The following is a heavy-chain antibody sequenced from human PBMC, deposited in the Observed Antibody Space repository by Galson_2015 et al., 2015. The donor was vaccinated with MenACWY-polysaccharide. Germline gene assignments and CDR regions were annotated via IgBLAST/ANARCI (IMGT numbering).Heavy chain of an antibody. CDR3: AREGSRIVFHAFDT. CDR2: IQNDGSEK. J-gene: IGHJ3*02. CDR1: GSRFSHSG. Sequence: SLRLSCAASGSRFSHSGMHWVRQAPGKGLEWVAVIQNDGSEKVYADSVKGRFTISRDNSKNTLYLQMNSLRVEDTAVYYCAREGSRIVFHAFDTWGQGTLVTVSS. D-gene: IGHD2-21*01. V-gene: IGHV3-33*01.